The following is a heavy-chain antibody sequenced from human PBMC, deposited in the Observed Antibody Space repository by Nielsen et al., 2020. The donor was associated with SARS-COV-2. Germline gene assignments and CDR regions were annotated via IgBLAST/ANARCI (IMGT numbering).Heavy chain of an antibody. D-gene: IGHD6-13*01. V-gene: IGHV3-33*01. CDR3: ARDKFYSSSWYGDNYYYGMDV. CDR1: GFTFSSYG. Sequence: GGSLRLSCAASGFTFSSYGMHWVRQAPGKGLEWVAVIWYDGSNKYYADSVKGRFTISRDNSKNTLYLQMNSLRAEDMAVYYCARDKFYSSSWYGDNYYYGMDVWGQGTTVTVSS. J-gene: IGHJ6*02. CDR2: IWYDGSNK.